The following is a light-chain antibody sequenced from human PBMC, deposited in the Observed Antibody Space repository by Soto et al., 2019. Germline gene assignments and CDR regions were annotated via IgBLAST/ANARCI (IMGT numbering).Light chain of an antibody. CDR3: MHDLQTPIFT. V-gene: IGKV2-28*01. Sequence: DLVMTQSPLSLPVTPGEPASISCRTSQSLLHSNGYNYLDWYLQKPGQSPQLLIYLGSNRASGVPGRFSGSGSGTDFTLKISRVEAEDVGVYYWMHDLQTPIFTFGPGTKVDIK. CDR1: QSLLHSNGYNY. J-gene: IGKJ3*01. CDR2: LGS.